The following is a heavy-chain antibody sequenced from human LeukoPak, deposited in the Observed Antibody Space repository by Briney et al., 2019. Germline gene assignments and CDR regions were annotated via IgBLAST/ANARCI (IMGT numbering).Heavy chain of an antibody. CDR1: GYTFTGYY. CDR3: ARVQSQRYYDILTGYY. V-gene: IGHV1-2*02. CDR2: INPNSGGT. Sequence: ASVKVSFKASGYTFTGYYMHWVRQAPGQGLEWMGWINPNSGGTNYAQKFQGRVTMTRDTSISTAYMELSRLRSDDTAVYYCARVQSQRYYDILTGYYWGQGTLVTVSS. J-gene: IGHJ4*02. D-gene: IGHD3-9*01.